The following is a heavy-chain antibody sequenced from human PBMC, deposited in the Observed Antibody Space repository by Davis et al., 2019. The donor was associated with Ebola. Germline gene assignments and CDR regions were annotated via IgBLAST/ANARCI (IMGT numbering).Heavy chain of an antibody. CDR1: GFTFSSYG. V-gene: IGHV3-33*01. D-gene: IGHD6-13*01. CDR3: TTISSWYVGGSRYYGMDV. Sequence: GGSLRLSCAASGFTFSSYGMHWVRQAPGKGLEWVAVIWYDGSNKYYADSVKGRFTISRDNSKNTLYLQMNSLRAEDTAVYYCTTISSWYVGGSRYYGMDVWGQGTTVTVSS. CDR2: IWYDGSNK. J-gene: IGHJ6*02.